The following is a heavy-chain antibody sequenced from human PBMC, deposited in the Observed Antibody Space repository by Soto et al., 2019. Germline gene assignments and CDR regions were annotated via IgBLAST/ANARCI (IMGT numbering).Heavy chain of an antibody. V-gene: IGHV2-5*02. Sequence: QITLKESGPTLVKPTQTLTLTCTFSGFSLSTSGVGVGWIRQPPGKALEWLALIYWDDDKRYSPSLKSRLTIPKDPAKNQVVLTITDTDTMDTATCDYAHMPVYWSGGRCYHFDYWGQGNLVTVSS. D-gene: IGHD2-15*01. CDR3: AHMPVYWSGGRCYHFDY. CDR2: IYWDDDK. CDR1: GFSLSTSGVG. J-gene: IGHJ4*02.